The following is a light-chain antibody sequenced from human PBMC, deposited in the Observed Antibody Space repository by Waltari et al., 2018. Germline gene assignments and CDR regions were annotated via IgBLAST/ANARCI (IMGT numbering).Light chain of an antibody. Sequence: SYDLIQSPSVSVSPGQTATITCSGDELEKKYVCWYQQKPGQSPVLVIYEDVRRPSEIPQRFSGSNSGNTATLTISWTQPMDEADYYCQAWDSGVAGVFGTGTKVTVL. J-gene: IGLJ1*01. V-gene: IGLV3-1*01. CDR3: QAWDSGVAGV. CDR2: EDV. CDR1: ELEKKY.